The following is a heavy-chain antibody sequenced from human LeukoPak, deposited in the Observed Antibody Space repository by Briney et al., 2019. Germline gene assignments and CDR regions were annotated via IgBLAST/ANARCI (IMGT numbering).Heavy chain of an antibody. J-gene: IGHJ3*02. V-gene: IGHV4-38-2*02. D-gene: IGHD5-24*01. CDR2: IYHSGST. CDR1: GYSISSGYY. CDR3: ARVPREWMATMAGANGAFDI. Sequence: KPSETLSLTCTVSGYSISSGYYWGWIRQPPGKGLEWIGSIYHSGSTYYNPSLKSRVTISVDTSKNQFSLKLSSVTAADTAVYYCARVPREWMATMAGANGAFDIWGQGTMVTVSS.